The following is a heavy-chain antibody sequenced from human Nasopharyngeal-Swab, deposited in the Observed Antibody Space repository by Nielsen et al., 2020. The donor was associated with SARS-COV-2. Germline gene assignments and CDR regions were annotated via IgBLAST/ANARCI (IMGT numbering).Heavy chain of an antibody. V-gene: IGHV3-7*01. Sequence: WIRQPPGKGLEWVANIRQDGREKYYVDSVKGRFTISRDNAKNSLYLQMNSLRTEDTAVYYCSRDRYRANSSRDKDRYYYYYMDVWGKGTTVTVSS. CDR3: SRDRYRANSSRDKDRYYYYYMDV. D-gene: IGHD6-13*01. CDR2: IRQDGREK. J-gene: IGHJ6*03.